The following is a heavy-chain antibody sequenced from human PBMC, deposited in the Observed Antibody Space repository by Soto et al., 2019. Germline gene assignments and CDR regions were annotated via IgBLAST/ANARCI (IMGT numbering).Heavy chain of an antibody. J-gene: IGHJ4*02. V-gene: IGHV3-74*01. CDR1: GFTFINYW. CDR3: ARVQGDCSSVTCYPSH. CDR2: INSDGSST. Sequence: EVQLVESGGGLVQPGGSLRLSCAASGFTFINYWMYWVRQVPGKGLVWVSRINSDGSSTGYVDSVKGRFTISRDNAKNTLYLQMNSLRDEDTAVYYCARVQGDCSSVTCYPSHWGQGTLVTASS. D-gene: IGHD2-2*01.